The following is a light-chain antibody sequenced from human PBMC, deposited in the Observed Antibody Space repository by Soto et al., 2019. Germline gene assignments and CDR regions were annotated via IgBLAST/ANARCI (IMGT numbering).Light chain of an antibody. Sequence: EIVRTQSPATLSLTHGGRATLSCRASQSISDTLAWYQQKPGQAPRLLIHGASTRATGFPARFSGSGSGTDFTLTISSLQSEDFAVYYCQQYNNWPWTFGQGTKVDIK. J-gene: IGKJ1*01. V-gene: IGKV3-15*01. CDR2: GAS. CDR1: QSISDT. CDR3: QQYNNWPWT.